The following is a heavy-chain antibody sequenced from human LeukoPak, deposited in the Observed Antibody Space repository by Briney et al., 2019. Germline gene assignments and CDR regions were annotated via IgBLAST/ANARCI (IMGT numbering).Heavy chain of an antibody. J-gene: IGHJ6*03. Sequence: KPSETLSLTCTVSGGSISSYYWSWIRQPAGKGLEWIGRIYSNGITNYNPSLKSRLTMSVDTSKKEFSLKLTSVTAADTGVYYCASSPNFCYYYMDVWGKGTTVTVSS. CDR3: ASSPNFCYYYMDV. CDR2: IYSNGIT. V-gene: IGHV4-4*07. CDR1: GGSISSYY.